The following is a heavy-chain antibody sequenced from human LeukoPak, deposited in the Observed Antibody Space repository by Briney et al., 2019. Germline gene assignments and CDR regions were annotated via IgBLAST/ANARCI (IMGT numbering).Heavy chain of an antibody. CDR3: ARDSSYYDSSGYPRGLGFDY. D-gene: IGHD3-22*01. J-gene: IGHJ4*02. CDR1: GFTFSSYP. V-gene: IGHV3-30-3*01. CDR2: ISYDGSKK. Sequence: GGSLRLSCAASGFTFSSYPLHWVRQVPGKGLEWVAVISYDGSKKYYADSVKGRFTISRDNSKNTLYLQMNSLKPEDTAVYYCARDSSYYDSSGYPRGLGFDYWGQETLVTVSS.